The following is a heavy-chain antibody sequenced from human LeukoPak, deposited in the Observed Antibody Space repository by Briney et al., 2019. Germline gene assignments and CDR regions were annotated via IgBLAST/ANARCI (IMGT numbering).Heavy chain of an antibody. CDR3: ANTPPGSYCTGTSCPDL. CDR1: GFTYNTYA. Sequence: GGSLRLSCAASGFTYNTYAMTWVRQAPGKGLEWVSSISGSGGITYYADSVRGRFTISRDNSKNTLYLQMNSVRAEDTGVFYCANTPPGSYCTGTSCPDLWGQGTLVTVSS. CDR2: ISGSGGIT. V-gene: IGHV3-23*01. D-gene: IGHD2-2*01. J-gene: IGHJ5*02.